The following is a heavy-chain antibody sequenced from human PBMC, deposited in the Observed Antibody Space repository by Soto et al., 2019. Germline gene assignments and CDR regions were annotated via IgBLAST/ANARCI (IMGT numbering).Heavy chain of an antibody. D-gene: IGHD1-26*01. J-gene: IGHJ4*02. CDR3: ARVSGGSQPVLDY. CDR2: IIPIFGTA. V-gene: IGHV1-69*13. CDR1: GGTFSSYA. Sequence: GASVKVSCKASGGTFSSYAISWVRQAPGQGLEWMGGIIPIFGTANYAQKFQGRVTITADESTSTAYMELGSLRPEDTAVYYCARVSGGSQPVLDYWGQGTLVTVSS.